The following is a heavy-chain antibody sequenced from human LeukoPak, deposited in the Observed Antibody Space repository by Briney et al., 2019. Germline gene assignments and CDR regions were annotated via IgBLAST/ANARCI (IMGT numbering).Heavy chain of an antibody. CDR3: ARDRVRGDQSIDY. CDR1: GYTYTSYG. V-gene: IGHV1-18*01. Sequence: ASVKVSCKASGYTYTSYGISWVRQAPGQGLVWMGWISAYTGNTNYAQKLQGRVTMTTDTSTSTAYMELRSLRSDDTAVYYCARDRVRGDQSIDYWGQGTLVTVSS. J-gene: IGHJ4*02. D-gene: IGHD3-10*01. CDR2: ISAYTGNT.